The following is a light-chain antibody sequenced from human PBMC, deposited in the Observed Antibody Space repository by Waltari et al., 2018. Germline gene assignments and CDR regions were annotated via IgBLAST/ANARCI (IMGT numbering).Light chain of an antibody. V-gene: IGKV1-5*03. CDR1: QSMSSW. J-gene: IGKJ2*01. CDR2: TAS. Sequence: DIQMTQSPSTLSASVGDRVTITCRASQSMSSWLAWYQQKPGKAPKLLIYTASSLESGVPSRFSGSGSGTEFTLTISSLQPDDFATYYGQQYNSYSPYTFGQGTKLEIK. CDR3: QQYNSYSPYT.